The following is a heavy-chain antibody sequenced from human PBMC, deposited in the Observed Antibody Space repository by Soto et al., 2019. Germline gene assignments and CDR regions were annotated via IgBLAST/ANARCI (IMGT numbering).Heavy chain of an antibody. J-gene: IGHJ6*02. CDR3: AKGRSYYYYYGVDV. CDR1: DFTLSSYG. Sequence: PGGSLRLSCAASDFTLSSYGMTWVRQAPGKGLEWVSDIIDSGGSTYYADSVKGRFTISRDNSKSTLYLQMNSLRAEDTALYYCAKGRSYYYYYGVDVWGQGTTVNVSS. CDR2: IIDSGGST. V-gene: IGHV3-23*01.